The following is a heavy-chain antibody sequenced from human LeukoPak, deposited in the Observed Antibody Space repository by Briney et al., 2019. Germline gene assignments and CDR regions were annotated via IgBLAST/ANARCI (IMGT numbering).Heavy chain of an antibody. Sequence: GVSLRLSCAASGFTFSSYAMHWVRQAPGKGLEWVAVISYDGSNKYYADSVKGRFTISRDNSKNTLYLQMNSLRAEDTAVYYCARGQTTTMVVQHFDYWGQGTLVTVSS. J-gene: IGHJ4*02. CDR1: GFTFSSYA. D-gene: IGHD5-18*01. V-gene: IGHV3-30-3*01. CDR2: ISYDGSNK. CDR3: ARGQTTTMVVQHFDY.